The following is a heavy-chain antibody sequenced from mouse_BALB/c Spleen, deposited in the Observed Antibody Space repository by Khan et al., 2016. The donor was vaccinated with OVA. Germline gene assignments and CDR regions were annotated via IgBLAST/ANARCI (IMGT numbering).Heavy chain of an antibody. J-gene: IGHJ2*01. D-gene: IGHD2-10*02. Sequence: EVQLVESGPGLVKPSQSLSLTCTVTGYSITSDYVWNWLRQLPGNKLEWMGYISYSGNTNYNPSLKSRISITRDTSKNQFFLQLNAVTTEDTATYYCARVYGGDFDYWGQGTTLTVSS. CDR1: GYSITSDYV. CDR2: ISYSGNT. V-gene: IGHV3-2*02. CDR3: ARVYGGDFDY.